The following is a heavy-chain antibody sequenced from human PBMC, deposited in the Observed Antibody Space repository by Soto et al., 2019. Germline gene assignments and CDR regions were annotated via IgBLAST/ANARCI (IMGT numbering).Heavy chain of an antibody. CDR2: ISRSGANT. Sequence: EVQLLESGGGLVQPGGSLRLSCAASGFTFNSYAMTWVRQAPGKGLEWVSAISRSGANTYYADSVEGRFIISRDNSKNTLYLQMNSLRAEDTAVYYCANDRFLNYDSSGYLFDYWGQGTLVTVSS. D-gene: IGHD3-22*01. V-gene: IGHV3-23*01. CDR3: ANDRFLNYDSSGYLFDY. J-gene: IGHJ4*02. CDR1: GFTFNSYA.